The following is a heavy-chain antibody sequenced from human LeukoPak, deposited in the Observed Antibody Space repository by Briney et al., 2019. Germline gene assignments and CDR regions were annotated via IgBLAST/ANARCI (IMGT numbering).Heavy chain of an antibody. CDR2: ISAYNGNT. CDR1: GYTFTSYD. CDR3: ARDTGYGGIAVAGTFDY. D-gene: IGHD6-19*01. V-gene: IGHV1-18*01. J-gene: IGHJ4*02. Sequence: ASVKVSCKASGYTFTSYDINWVRQATGQGLEWMGWISAYNGNTNYAQKLQGRVTMTTDTSTSTAYMELRSLRSDDTAVYYCARDTGYGGIAVAGTFDYWGQGTLVTVSS.